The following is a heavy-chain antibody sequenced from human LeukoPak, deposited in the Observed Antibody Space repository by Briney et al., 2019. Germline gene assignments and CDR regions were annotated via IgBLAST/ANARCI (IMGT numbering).Heavy chain of an antibody. J-gene: IGHJ4*02. Sequence: SVKVSCKASGGTFISYAINWVRQAPGKGLEWMGGIIPMINTPKYGQRFQGRVTITADDSSSTGYMEVSSLRSEDTAVYFCAIFQGTYGDNDNDFWGQGTLVTVSS. V-gene: IGHV1-69*13. CDR2: IIPMINTP. CDR3: AIFQGTYGDNDNDF. CDR1: GGTFISYA. D-gene: IGHD4-17*01.